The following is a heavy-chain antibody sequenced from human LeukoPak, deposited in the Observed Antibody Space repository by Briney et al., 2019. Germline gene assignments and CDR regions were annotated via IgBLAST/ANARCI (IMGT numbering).Heavy chain of an antibody. CDR2: ISGSGVST. CDR1: GFTFSSYA. Sequence: PGGSLRLSCAVSGFTFSSYAMSWVRQAPGKGLEWVSSISGSGVSTYYADSVKGRFTVSRDNSKNTLYLQMNSLRAEDTAVYYCAKGEYSSGWRSWFDPGAREPWSPSPQ. D-gene: IGHD6-19*01. J-gene: IGHJ5*02. CDR3: AKGEYSSGWRSWFDP. V-gene: IGHV3-23*01.